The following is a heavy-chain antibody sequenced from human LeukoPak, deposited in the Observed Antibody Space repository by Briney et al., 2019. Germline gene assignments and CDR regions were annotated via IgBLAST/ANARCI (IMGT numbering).Heavy chain of an antibody. CDR3: EIYGDPADY. V-gene: IGHV1-2*02. Sequence: ASVKVSCKASGYTFTDHYIHWVRQAPGQGLEWMGWINPNSGGTNYVQKFQGRVTMTRDTSISTAYVELSRLRSDDTAMYYCEIYGDPADYWGQGTLVTVSS. CDR1: GYTFTDHY. D-gene: IGHD4-17*01. J-gene: IGHJ4*02. CDR2: INPNSGGT.